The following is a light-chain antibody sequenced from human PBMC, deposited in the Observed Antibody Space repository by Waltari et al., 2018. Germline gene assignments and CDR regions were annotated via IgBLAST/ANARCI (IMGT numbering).Light chain of an antibody. Sequence: QSVLTPPPSVSGAPGQRAPITCTGRGSTLGAGFDVHWYRRLPGKAPTLLIYGVNTRPPGVSDRFSGSQFDTSASLAIAGLQADDEADYYCQSYDTTLSVVVGGGTKLTVL. V-gene: IGLV1-40*01. CDR3: QSYDTTLSVV. J-gene: IGLJ2*01. CDR2: GVN. CDR1: GSTLGAGFD.